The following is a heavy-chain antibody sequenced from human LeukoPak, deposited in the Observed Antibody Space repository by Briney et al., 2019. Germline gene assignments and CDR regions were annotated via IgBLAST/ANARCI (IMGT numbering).Heavy chain of an antibody. CDR1: GFTFSSYS. Sequence: GGSLRLSCAASGFTFSSYSMNWVRQAPGKGLEWISYISSDSSTIYYADSVKGRFTISRDNAKNSLYLQMTSLRAEDTAVYYCAISAPNYYDSSGYYSYFQHWGQGTLVTVSS. CDR2: ISSDSSTI. CDR3: AISAPNYYDSSGYYSYFQH. J-gene: IGHJ1*01. V-gene: IGHV3-48*04. D-gene: IGHD3-22*01.